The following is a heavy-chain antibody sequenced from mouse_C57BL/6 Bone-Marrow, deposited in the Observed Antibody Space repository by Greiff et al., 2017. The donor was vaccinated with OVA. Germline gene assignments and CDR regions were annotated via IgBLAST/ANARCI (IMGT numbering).Heavy chain of an antibody. CDR2: ISSGGSYT. Sequence: EVMLVESGGDLVKPGGSLKLSCAASGFTFSSYGMSWVRQTPDKRLEWVATISSGGSYTYYPDSVKGRFTISRDNAKNTLYLQMSRLKAEDTAMDYCARWGGRYAMDYWGQGTSVTVAS. CDR3: ARWGGRYAMDY. V-gene: IGHV5-6*01. J-gene: IGHJ4*01. CDR1: GFTFSSYG.